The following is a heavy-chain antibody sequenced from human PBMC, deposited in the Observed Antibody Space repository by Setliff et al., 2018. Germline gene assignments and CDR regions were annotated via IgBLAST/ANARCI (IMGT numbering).Heavy chain of an antibody. CDR1: GYTFISYG. D-gene: IGHD3-3*01. CDR2: ISGYNGNT. J-gene: IGHJ5*01. Sequence: ASVKVSCKTSGYTFISYGISWVRQAPGQGLEWMGWISGYNGNTDYAQNFQGRVTMTTDTSTSTAYMELRSLRSDDTAKYYCVVGFCPSPGCFAGFDYWGRGLPVTVSS. CDR3: VVGFCPSPGCFAGFDY. V-gene: IGHV1-18*01.